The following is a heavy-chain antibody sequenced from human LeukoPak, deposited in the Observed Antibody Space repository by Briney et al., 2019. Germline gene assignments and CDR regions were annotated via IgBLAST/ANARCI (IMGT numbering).Heavy chain of an antibody. D-gene: IGHD6-13*01. CDR3: ARAVPAPGTPENAFDI. CDR2: ISRDGTLQ. J-gene: IGHJ3*02. CDR1: GFTFNNYA. Sequence: SGRSLRLSCEASGFTFNNYAMHWVRQAPGEGLEWVAVISRDGTLQYYADSVKGRLTISRDNSQSTLYLHMNSLSTEDTALYYCARAVPAPGTPENAFDIWGQGTMVAVSS. V-gene: IGHV3-30*04.